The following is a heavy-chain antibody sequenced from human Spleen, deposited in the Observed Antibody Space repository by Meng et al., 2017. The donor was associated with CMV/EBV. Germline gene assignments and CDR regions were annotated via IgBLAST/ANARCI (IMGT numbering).Heavy chain of an antibody. CDR2: IYYSGST. CDR3: ARDSSVDYYYFGMDV. Sequence: GSLRLSCTVSGGSITNYYWSWIRQPPGKGLEWIGYIYYSGSTKYNPSLKSRGTISADTSKSQFSLKLSSVTAADTAVYYCARDSSVDYYYFGMDVWGQGTSVTVSS. V-gene: IGHV4-59*01. D-gene: IGHD3-10*01. J-gene: IGHJ6*02. CDR1: GGSITNYY.